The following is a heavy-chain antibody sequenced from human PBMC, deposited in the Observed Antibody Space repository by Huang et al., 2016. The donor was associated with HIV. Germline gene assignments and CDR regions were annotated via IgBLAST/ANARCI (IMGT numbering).Heavy chain of an antibody. Sequence: EVQLVESGGGLVQPGGSLRLSCAASGFSISSYWMHWVRQAPGKGLGGVSGSNRNGSSTSYAASVKGRFTISRDNAKNTLYLQMNSLRAEDTAVYYCARDPRIQSWLNFFDYWGQGTLVSVSS. CDR2: SNRNGSST. CDR1: GFSISSYW. CDR3: ARDPRIQSWLNFFDY. D-gene: IGHD3-22*01. J-gene: IGHJ4*02. V-gene: IGHV3-74*01.